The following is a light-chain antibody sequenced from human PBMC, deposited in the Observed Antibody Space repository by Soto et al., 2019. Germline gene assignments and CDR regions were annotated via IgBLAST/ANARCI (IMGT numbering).Light chain of an antibody. CDR1: QSVSSSY. CDR2: GAS. J-gene: IGKJ5*01. CDR3: QQYGSSPPVT. Sequence: EIVLTLSPGTLSLSPGERATLSCRASQSVSSSYLAWYQHKPGQAPRLLIYGASGRATGIPDRFSGSGSGTDFTLTISRLEPEDFAVYYCQQYGSSPPVTFGQGTRLEI. V-gene: IGKV3-20*01.